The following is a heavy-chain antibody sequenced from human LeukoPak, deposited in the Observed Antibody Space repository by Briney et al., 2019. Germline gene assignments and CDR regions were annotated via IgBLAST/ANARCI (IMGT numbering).Heavy chain of an antibody. J-gene: IGHJ3*02. Sequence: GGSLRLSCAASGFTFSSYAMSWVRQAPGKGLEWVSAISSSDDSTYYADSVKGRFTISRDNSKNTLYLQMNSLRAEDTAVYYCARGDYGSGQYAFDIWGQGTMVTVSS. D-gene: IGHD3-10*01. CDR1: GFTFSSYA. CDR3: ARGDYGSGQYAFDI. CDR2: ISSSDDST. V-gene: IGHV3-23*01.